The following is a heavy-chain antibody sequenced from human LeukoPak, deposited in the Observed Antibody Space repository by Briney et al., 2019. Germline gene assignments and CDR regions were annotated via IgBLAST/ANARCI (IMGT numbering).Heavy chain of an antibody. CDR3: ARVRIVVVPAAKITDY. CDR1: GFNFNTFW. CDR2: IKYDGSGK. V-gene: IGHV3-7*01. D-gene: IGHD2-2*01. J-gene: IGHJ4*02. Sequence: GGSLRLSCAASGFNFNTFWMSWVRQAPGKGLEWVANIKYDGSGKYYVDSVKGRFTISRDDAKNSLYLQMNSLRDEDTAIYYCARVRIVVVPAAKITDYWGQGTLVTVSS.